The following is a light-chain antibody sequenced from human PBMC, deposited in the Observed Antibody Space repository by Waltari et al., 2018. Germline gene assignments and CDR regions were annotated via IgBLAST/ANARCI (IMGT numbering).Light chain of an antibody. CDR2: DVS. V-gene: IGLV2-14*03. J-gene: IGLJ3*02. CDR1: SSDVGGYNY. Sequence: QSALTQPASVSGSPGQSITISFTGPSSDVGGYNYVSWYQQHPGKAPKLMIYDVSNRPSGVSNRFSGSKSGNTASLTISGLQAEDEADYYCSSYTSSSTLWVFGGGTKLTVL. CDR3: SSYTSSSTLWV.